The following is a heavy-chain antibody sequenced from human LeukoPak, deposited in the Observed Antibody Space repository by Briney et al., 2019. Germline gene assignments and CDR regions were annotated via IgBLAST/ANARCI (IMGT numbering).Heavy chain of an antibody. V-gene: IGHV3-30*02. CDR3: AKPLDSSGYVLDF. CDR1: GFTFSSYG. D-gene: IGHD3-22*01. CDR2: IRYDGSNK. J-gene: IGHJ4*02. Sequence: GGSLRLSCAASGFTFSSYGMHWVRQAPGKGLEWVAFIRYDGSNKYYADSVKGRFTISRDNSKNTLYLQMNSLRPEDTAVYYCAKPLDSSGYVLDFWGQRTLVTVSS.